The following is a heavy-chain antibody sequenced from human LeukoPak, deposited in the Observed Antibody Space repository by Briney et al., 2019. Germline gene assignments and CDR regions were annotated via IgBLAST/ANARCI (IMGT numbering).Heavy chain of an antibody. CDR2: IRSKAYGGTT. V-gene: IGHV3-49*04. D-gene: IGHD3-9*01. Sequence: GGSLRLSCTASGFTFGDYAMSWVRQAPGKGLEWVGFIRSKAYGGTTEYAASVKGRFTISRDDSKSIAYLQMNSLKTEDTAVSYCNRGVDYDILTGSPLRFDPWGQGTLVTVSS. CDR1: GFTFGDYA. CDR3: NRGVDYDILTGSPLRFDP. J-gene: IGHJ5*02.